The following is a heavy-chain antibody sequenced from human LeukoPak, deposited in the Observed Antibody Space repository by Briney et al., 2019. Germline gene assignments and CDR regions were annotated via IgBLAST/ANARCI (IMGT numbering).Heavy chain of an antibody. CDR3: ARVFYGSGLDY. CDR2: ISSSSSTI. V-gene: IGHV3-48*04. CDR1: GFTFSSYN. Sequence: PGGSLRLSCAASGFTFSSYNMNWVRQAPGKGLEWVSYISSSSSTIYYADSVKGRFTISRDNAKNSLYLQMNSLRAEDTAVYYCARVFYGSGLDYWGQGTLVTVSS. J-gene: IGHJ4*02. D-gene: IGHD3-10*01.